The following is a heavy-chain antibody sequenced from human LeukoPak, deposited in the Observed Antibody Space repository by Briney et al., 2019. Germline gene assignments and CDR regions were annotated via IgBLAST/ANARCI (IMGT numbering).Heavy chain of an antibody. D-gene: IGHD5-18*01. CDR1: GGSISSGGYS. V-gene: IGHV4-61*08. Sequence: SETLSLPFAVPGGSISSGGYSWSWIRPPPGKGREWIGYIYYSGSTNYNPSLKSRVTISVDTSKNQFSLKLSSVTAADTAVYYCARGRGYSYGYGYWGQGTLVTVSS. CDR2: IYYSGST. CDR3: ARGRGYSYGYGY. J-gene: IGHJ4*02.